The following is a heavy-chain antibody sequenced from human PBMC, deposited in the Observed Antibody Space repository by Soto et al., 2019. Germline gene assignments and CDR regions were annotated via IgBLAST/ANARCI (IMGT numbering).Heavy chain of an antibody. CDR2: ISAYNGNT. Sequence: GASVKVSCKASGGTFSSYTISWVRQAPGQGLEWMGWISAYNGNTNYAQKLQGRVTMTTDTSTSTAYMELRSLRSDDTAVYYCARVEVWGSYRDFDYWGQGTLVTVSS. CDR1: GGTFSSYT. V-gene: IGHV1-18*01. CDR3: ARVEVWGSYRDFDY. D-gene: IGHD3-16*02. J-gene: IGHJ4*02.